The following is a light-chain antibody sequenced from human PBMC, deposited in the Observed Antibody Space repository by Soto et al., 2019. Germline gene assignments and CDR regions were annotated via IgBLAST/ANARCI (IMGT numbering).Light chain of an antibody. CDR2: DAF. CDR3: QQYGSLPET. Sequence: EIVLTQSPGTLSLSPGERATLSCRASQSVRSNYLAWYQQTPGQAPRLLIYDAFRRATGIPDRFSGSGSGTDFTLTISRVEPEDFAVYYCQQYGSLPETFGQGTKVEIK. J-gene: IGKJ1*01. V-gene: IGKV3-20*01. CDR1: QSVRSNY.